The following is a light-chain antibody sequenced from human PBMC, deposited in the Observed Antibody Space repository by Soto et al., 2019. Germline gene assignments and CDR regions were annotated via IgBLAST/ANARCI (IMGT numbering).Light chain of an antibody. J-gene: IGLJ1*01. V-gene: IGLV1-40*01. CDR3: QSYDSSLSGHYV. CDR1: SSNIGAGYD. CDR2: DNS. Sequence: QSVLTQPPSVSGAPGQRVTISCTGSSSNIGAGYDVHWYQQLPGTAPKLLIYDNSNRPSGVPDQFSGSKSGTSASLAITGLQAEDEADYYCQSYDSSLSGHYVFGTGTKLTVL.